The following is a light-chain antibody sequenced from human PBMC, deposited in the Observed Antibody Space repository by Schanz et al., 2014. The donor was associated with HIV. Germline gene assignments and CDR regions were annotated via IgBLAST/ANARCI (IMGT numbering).Light chain of an antibody. CDR2: AAS. CDR3: QQTYTTPSIT. CDR1: PFLSPS. J-gene: IGKJ5*01. Sequence: IQMTQSPSSLSASVGDRVTITCRPLPFLSPSFCLSHQKPGKAPKLLIYAASSLQSGVPSRFSGSGSGTDFTLTISSLQPEEFASYYGQQTYTTPSITFGQGTRLEIK. V-gene: IGKV1-39*01.